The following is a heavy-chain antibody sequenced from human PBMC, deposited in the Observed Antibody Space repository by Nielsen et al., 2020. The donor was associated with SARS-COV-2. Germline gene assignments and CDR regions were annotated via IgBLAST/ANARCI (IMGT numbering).Heavy chain of an antibody. J-gene: IGHJ4*02. V-gene: IGHV1-24*01. CDR1: GRTLTELA. D-gene: IGHD3-10*01. Sequence: ASVKVSCKASGRTLTELAMHWVRQAPGKGLEWMGDFDPEDGETFYAQKFQGRVSMTEDTSTDIAYMELSSLTSEDTGVYYCTAGMVRGVIDYWGQGSLVTVSS. CDR3: TAGMVRGVIDY. CDR2: FDPEDGET.